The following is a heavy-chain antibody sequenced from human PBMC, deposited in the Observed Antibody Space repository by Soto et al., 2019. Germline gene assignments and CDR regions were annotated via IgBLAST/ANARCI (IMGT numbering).Heavy chain of an antibody. Sequence: GESLKISCKTSGYSFNVYWIGWVRQMPGKGLEWMGIIYPGDSDIRYSPSFQGQVTISADNSISAAYLQWSSLKASDTAIYYCARQWGSGSFDYWGQGTLVTVS. CDR3: ARQWGSGSFDY. CDR1: GYSFNVYW. CDR2: IYPGDSDI. V-gene: IGHV5-51*01. J-gene: IGHJ4*02. D-gene: IGHD6-19*01.